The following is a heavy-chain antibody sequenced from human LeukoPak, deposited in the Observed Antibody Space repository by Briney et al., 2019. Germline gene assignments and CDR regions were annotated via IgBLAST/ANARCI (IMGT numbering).Heavy chain of an antibody. J-gene: IGHJ5*02. D-gene: IGHD5-24*01. CDR3: AKSMRKNGYKYHWFDP. Sequence: EASVKVSCKASGGTFSSYAISWVRQAPGQGLEWMGGIIPIFGTTNYAQKFQGRVTITTDESTSTAYMELSSLRSEDTAVYYFAKSMRKNGYKYHWFDPWGQGTLVTVSS. CDR2: IIPIFGTT. V-gene: IGHV1-69*05. CDR1: GGTFSSYA.